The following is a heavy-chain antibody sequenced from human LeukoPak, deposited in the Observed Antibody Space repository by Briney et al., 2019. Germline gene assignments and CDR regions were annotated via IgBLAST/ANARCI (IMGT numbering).Heavy chain of an antibody. CDR2: IRQDGSEK. V-gene: IGHV3-7*03. Sequence: GGSLRLSCAASRFTFSSYWMSWVRQAPGKGLEWVANIRQDGSEKYYVDSVKGRFTISRDNAKNSLYLQMNSLRAEDTAVYYCARGESYGRNYYFDYWGQGTLVTVSS. D-gene: IGHD5-18*01. CDR1: RFTFSSYW. CDR3: ARGESYGRNYYFDY. J-gene: IGHJ4*02.